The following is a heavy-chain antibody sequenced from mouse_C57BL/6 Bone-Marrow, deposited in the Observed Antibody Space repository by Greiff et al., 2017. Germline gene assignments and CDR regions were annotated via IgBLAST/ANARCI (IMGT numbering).Heavy chain of an antibody. CDR2: IRNKDNGYTT. Sequence: EVKLMESGGGLVQPGGSLSLSCAASGFTFTDYYMSWVRQPPGKALEWLGFIRNKDNGYTTAYSASVKGRFTISRDNSQSILYLQMNALRAEDSATYYCASSYFAMDYWGQGTTVTVSS. V-gene: IGHV7-3*01. CDR1: GFTFTDYY. J-gene: IGHJ4*01. CDR3: ASSYFAMDY.